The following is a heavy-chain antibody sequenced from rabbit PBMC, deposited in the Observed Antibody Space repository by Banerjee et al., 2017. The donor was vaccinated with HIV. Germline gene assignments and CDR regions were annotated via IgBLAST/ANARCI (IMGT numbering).Heavy chain of an antibody. CDR3: ARDRDTGSVYYFDL. CDR1: GFTISSYW. V-gene: IGHV1S40*01. CDR2: IDAGSSGVT. Sequence: QSLEESGGDLVKPGASMTLTCTASGFTISSYWMWWVRQAPGKGLELIASIDAGSSGVTSYALWANGRLTLPKTSSTTVTLQMTSLTAADTATYFCARDRDTGSVYYFDLWGPGTLVTVS. J-gene: IGHJ4*01. D-gene: IGHD8-1*01.